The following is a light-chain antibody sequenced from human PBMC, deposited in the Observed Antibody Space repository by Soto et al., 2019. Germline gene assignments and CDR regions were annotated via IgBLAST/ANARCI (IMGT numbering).Light chain of an antibody. CDR3: QQRTTWHT. CDR2: DVS. V-gene: IGKV3-11*01. J-gene: IGKJ4*01. CDR1: QSVTSS. Sequence: EIVLTQSPATLSLSPGDTATLSCSASQSVTSSLAWFQQKPGQAPRLLIYDVSRRATAIPARFSGRGSGTDFTLTLSSLEPEDFAVYYCQQRTTWHTFGGGNKVEIK.